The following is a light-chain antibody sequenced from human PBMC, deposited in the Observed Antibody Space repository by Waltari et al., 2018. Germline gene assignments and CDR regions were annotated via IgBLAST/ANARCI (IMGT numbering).Light chain of an antibody. CDR1: QDISFY. Sequence: DIQMTQSPSSLSASVGDRVTITCQASQDISFYLNWYQQKPGKAPQLLISESSNLATGVPSRFSGSRSGTHFTFTISSLQPEDVASYYCQQYDNLPSVAFGGGTKVEL. CDR2: ESS. CDR3: QQYDNLPSVA. V-gene: IGKV1-33*01. J-gene: IGKJ4*01.